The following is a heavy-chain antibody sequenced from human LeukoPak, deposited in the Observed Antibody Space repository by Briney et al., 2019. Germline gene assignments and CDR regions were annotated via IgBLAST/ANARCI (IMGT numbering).Heavy chain of an antibody. Sequence: ASVKVSCEASGYTFTGYYMHWVRQAPGQGLEWMGWINPNSGGTNYAQKFQGRVTMTRDTSISTAYMELSRLRSDDTAVYYCARGAYDSSGYYMYYFDYWGQGTLVTVSS. CDR2: INPNSGGT. CDR1: GYTFTGYY. V-gene: IGHV1-2*02. J-gene: IGHJ4*02. D-gene: IGHD3-22*01. CDR3: ARGAYDSSGYYMYYFDY.